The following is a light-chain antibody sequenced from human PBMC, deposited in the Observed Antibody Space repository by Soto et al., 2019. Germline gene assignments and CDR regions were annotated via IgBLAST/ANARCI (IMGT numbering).Light chain of an antibody. V-gene: IGKV3D-20*02. J-gene: IGKJ1*01. CDR3: QQRSNWPPWT. Sequence: EIVLTQSPGTLSLSPGDRATLSCRASQTISSTYLAWYQQKPGQAPRLLIYATSTRATGIPDRFSGSGSGTDFTLTISRLEPEDFAVYYCQQRSNWPPWTFGQGTKVDIK. CDR2: ATS. CDR1: QTISSTY.